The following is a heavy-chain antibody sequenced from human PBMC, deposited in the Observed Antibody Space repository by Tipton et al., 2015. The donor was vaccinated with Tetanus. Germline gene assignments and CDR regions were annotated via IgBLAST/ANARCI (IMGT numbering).Heavy chain of an antibody. CDR1: GGSISGGRYY. CDR2: IYSSGST. D-gene: IGHD1-26*01. Sequence: TLSLTCTVSGGSISGGRYYWSWIRQRPGKGLEWIGDIYSSGSTYSDPSLKGRVTISVDTSKNQFSLRLNSVTAADMAVYYCARDQARGARGWNYFDYWGLGTLVTVSS. J-gene: IGHJ4*02. V-gene: IGHV4-31*03. CDR3: ARDQARGARGWNYFDY.